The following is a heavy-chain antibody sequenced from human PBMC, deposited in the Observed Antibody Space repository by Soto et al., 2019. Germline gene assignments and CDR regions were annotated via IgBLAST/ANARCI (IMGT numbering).Heavy chain of an antibody. CDR2: IRSKTNSHAT. V-gene: IGHV3-73*02. J-gene: IGHJ6*02. CDR1: GFSFGDST. Sequence: EVQMVESGGGLVQPGASLKLSCAASGFSFGDSTLHWVRQASGGGLEWIGHIRSKTNSHATAPAPSVTGRFTISRDDSNDMAYLHMNGLRTEDTAVYYCSRQPFFNSGLDLWGQGTTVTVSS. CDR3: SRQPFFNSGLDL.